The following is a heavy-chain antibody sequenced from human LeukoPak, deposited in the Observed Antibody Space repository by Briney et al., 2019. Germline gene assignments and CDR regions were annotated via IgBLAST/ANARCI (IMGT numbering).Heavy chain of an antibody. CDR3: ARHELTYYYGSGSYESNWFDP. CDR1: GVSISSSSYY. CDR2: IYYSGSN. J-gene: IGHJ5*02. Sequence: SETLSLTCTVSGVSISSSSYYWGWIRQPPGQGLEWIGSIYYSGSNYYNPSLNSLVTISVDTSNNQFSLKLSSVTAADTSVYYCARHELTYYYGSGSYESNWFDPWGQGTLVTVSS. D-gene: IGHD3-10*01. V-gene: IGHV4-39*01.